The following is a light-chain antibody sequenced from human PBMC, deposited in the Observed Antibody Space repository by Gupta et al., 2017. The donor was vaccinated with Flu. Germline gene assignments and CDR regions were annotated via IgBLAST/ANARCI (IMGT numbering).Light chain of an antibody. CDR3: QQSHGTPFT. J-gene: IGKJ5*01. Sequence: DIQMTQSPSSLSASVGDRVTITCRASHNIDIYLNWYQQKPGKAPKILIYNASRLQSGVPSRFSGSGSGTHFTLTINSLQPEDFATYYCQQSHGTPFTFGQGARLETK. CDR2: NAS. CDR1: HNIDIY. V-gene: IGKV1-39*01.